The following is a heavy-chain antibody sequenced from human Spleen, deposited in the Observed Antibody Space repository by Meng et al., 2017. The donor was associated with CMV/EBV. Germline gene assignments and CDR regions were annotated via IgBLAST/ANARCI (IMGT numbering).Heavy chain of an antibody. D-gene: IGHD2-2*01. V-gene: IGHV1-69*05. CDR2: IIPIFGTA. Sequence: TFSSYAISWVRQAPGQGLEWMGGIIPIFGTASYAQTFQGRVTITTDESTSTAYMELSSLRSEDTAVYYCARGSLGYCSSTSCPFDYWGQGTLVTVSS. J-gene: IGHJ4*02. CDR3: ARGSLGYCSSTSCPFDY. CDR1: TFSSYA.